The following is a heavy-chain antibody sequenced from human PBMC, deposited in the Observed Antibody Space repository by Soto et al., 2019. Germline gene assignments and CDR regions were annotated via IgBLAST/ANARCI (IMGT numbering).Heavy chain of an antibody. Sequence: EVQLVQSGAEVKKPGESLKISCKGSGYSLTSYWIGWVRQMPGKGLEWMGIIYPGDSDTRYSPSFQGQVTISADKSISTAYLQWSSLQASDTAMYYCARLIYGSGSLPNWFDPWGQGTLVTVSS. CDR1: GYSLTSYW. D-gene: IGHD3-10*01. CDR3: ARLIYGSGSLPNWFDP. J-gene: IGHJ5*02. CDR2: IYPGDSDT. V-gene: IGHV5-51*03.